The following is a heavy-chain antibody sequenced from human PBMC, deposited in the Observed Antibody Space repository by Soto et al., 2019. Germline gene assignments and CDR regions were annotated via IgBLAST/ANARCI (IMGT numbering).Heavy chain of an antibody. V-gene: IGHV3-66*01. CDR2: IYSGGST. Sequence: GESLKISCAASGFTVSSNYMSWVRQAPGKGLEWVSVIYSGGSTYYADSVKGRFTISRDNSKNTLYLQMNSLRAEDTAVYYCARGVSSPVAGYYFDYWGQGTLVTVSS. D-gene: IGHD6-19*01. CDR3: ARGVSSPVAGYYFDY. CDR1: GFTVSSNY. J-gene: IGHJ4*02.